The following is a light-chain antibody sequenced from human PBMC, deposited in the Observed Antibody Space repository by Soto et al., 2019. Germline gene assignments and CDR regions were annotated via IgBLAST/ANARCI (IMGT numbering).Light chain of an antibody. CDR1: QSISTW. V-gene: IGKV1-5*03. J-gene: IGKJ4*01. CDR3: QQSDNYPLT. Sequence: IQLTHSPSSLSASLRHRVPITSRASQSISTWLAWYQQKPGKAPNLLIYETSNLKSGVPSRFSGSGSGTEFTLTINNLQPDDFATYYCQQSDNYPLTFGGGTKV. CDR2: ETS.